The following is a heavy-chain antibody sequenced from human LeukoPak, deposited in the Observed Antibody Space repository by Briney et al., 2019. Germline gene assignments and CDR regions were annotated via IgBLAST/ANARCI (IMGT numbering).Heavy chain of an antibody. J-gene: IGHJ4*02. CDR2: ISGTGGST. CDR1: GFTFSTYA. CDR3: AREPHNYYDSSGYYNYFDY. D-gene: IGHD3-22*01. V-gene: IGHV3-23*01. Sequence: GGSLRLSCAASGFTFSTYAMSWVRQAPGKGLEWVSGISGTGGSTYYADSVRGRFTISRDNSKNTLYLQMNSLTAADTAVYYCAREPHNYYDSSGYYNYFDYWGQGTLVTVSS.